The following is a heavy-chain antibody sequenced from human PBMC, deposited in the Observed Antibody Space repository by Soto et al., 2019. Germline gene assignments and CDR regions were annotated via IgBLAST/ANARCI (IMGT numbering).Heavy chain of an antibody. V-gene: IGHV1-69*13. CDR3: AGPGSGSYYTKFGYYYGMDV. J-gene: IGHJ6*02. Sequence: SVKVSCKPSGGTFSSYAISWVRQAPGQGLEWMGGIIPIFGTANYAQKFQGRVTITADESTSTAYMELSSLRSEDTAVYYCAGPGSGSYYTKFGYYYGMDVWGQGTTVTVSS. CDR2: IIPIFGTA. CDR1: GGTFSSYA. D-gene: IGHD3-10*01.